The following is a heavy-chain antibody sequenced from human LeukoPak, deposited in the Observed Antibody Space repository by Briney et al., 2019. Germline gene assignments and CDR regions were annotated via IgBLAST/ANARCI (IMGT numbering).Heavy chain of an antibody. J-gene: IGHJ4*02. CDR3: ARRAGGYSHPYDY. CDR1: GFTFSIYA. V-gene: IGHV3-30*14. CDR2: ISYDESDK. D-gene: IGHD4-23*01. Sequence: GGSLRLSCAASGFTFSIYAMHWVRQAPGKGLEWVAVISYDESDKYYADSVKGRFTISRDSSKNTLYLQMNSLRAEDTAVYYCARRAGGYSHPYDYWGQGTLVTVSS.